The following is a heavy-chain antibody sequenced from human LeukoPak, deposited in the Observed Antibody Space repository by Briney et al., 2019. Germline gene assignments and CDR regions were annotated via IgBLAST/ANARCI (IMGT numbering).Heavy chain of an antibody. J-gene: IGHJ2*01. CDR2: ISGSGGST. V-gene: IGHV3-23*01. D-gene: IGHD4-17*01. CDR3: ARSATTATTRFFDL. Sequence: HPGGSLRLSCAASGFTFSSYAMSWVRQAPGKGLEWVSAISGSGGSTYYADSVKGRFTISRDNGKNSLYLQMNSLRAEDTALYYCARSATTATTRFFDLWGRGTLVTVSS. CDR1: GFTFSSYA.